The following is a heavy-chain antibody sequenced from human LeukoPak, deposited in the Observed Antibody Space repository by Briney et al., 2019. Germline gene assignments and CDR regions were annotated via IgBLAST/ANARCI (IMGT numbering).Heavy chain of an antibody. J-gene: IGHJ4*02. D-gene: IGHD6-19*01. CDR1: EFTFSSYA. V-gene: IGHV3-9*01. CDR2: ITWNSGSI. CDR3: AKGLLRYSSGWYRSLDY. Sequence: PGRSLRLSCAASEFTFSSYAMHWVRQAPGKGLEWVSGITWNSGSIGYADSVKGRFTISRDNAKNSLYLQMNSLRAEDTALYYCAKGLLRYSSGWYRSLDYWGQGTLVTVSS.